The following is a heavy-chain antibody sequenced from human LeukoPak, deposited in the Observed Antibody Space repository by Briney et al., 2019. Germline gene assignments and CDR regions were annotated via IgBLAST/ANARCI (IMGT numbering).Heavy chain of an antibody. Sequence: GASVKVSCKASGYTFTSYGISWVRQAPGQGLEWMGWISAYNGNTNYAQKLQGRVTMTTDTSTSTAYMELRSLRSDDTAVYYCARLSGVVRGRLLLGGPEGYSDYWGQGTLVTVSS. D-gene: IGHD3-16*01. CDR2: ISAYNGNT. V-gene: IGHV1-18*01. J-gene: IGHJ4*02. CDR1: GYTFTSYG. CDR3: ARLSGVVRGRLLLGGPEGYSDY.